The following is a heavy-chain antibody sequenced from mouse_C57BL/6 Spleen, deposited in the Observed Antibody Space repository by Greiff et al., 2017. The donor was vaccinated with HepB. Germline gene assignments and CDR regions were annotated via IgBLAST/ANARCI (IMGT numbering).Heavy chain of an antibody. J-gene: IGHJ2*01. CDR2: IDPSDSYT. V-gene: IGHV1-50*01. D-gene: IGHD1-1*01. CDR1: GYTFTSYW. CDR3: ARWDYYGSSYEGRYYFDY. Sequence: QVQLQQPGAELVKPGASVKLSCKASGYTFTSYWMQWVKQRPGQGLEWIGVIDPSDSYTNYNQKFKGKATLTVDTASSTACMQLSSLTSEDSAVYYGARWDYYGSSYEGRYYFDYWGQGTTLTVSS.